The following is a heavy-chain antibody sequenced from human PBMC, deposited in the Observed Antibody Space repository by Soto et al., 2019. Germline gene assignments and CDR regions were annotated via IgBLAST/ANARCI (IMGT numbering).Heavy chain of an antibody. V-gene: IGHV4-34*01. CDR3: ARHRGTGTRGGVYYGMDV. J-gene: IGHJ6*02. CDR1: GGSFSGYY. D-gene: IGHD1-1*01. Sequence: PSEPLSLTCAVYGGSFSGYYWSWSRQPPGKGLEWIGEINHSGSTNYNPSLKSRVTISVDTSKNQFSLKLSSVTAADTAVYYCARHRGTGTRGGVYYGMDVWGQGTTVTVSS. CDR2: INHSGST.